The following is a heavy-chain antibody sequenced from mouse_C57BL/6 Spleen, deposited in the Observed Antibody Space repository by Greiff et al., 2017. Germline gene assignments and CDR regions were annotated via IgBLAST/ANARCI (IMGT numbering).Heavy chain of an antibody. CDR3: ARELNWADLDD. CDR2: INYDGSST. CDR1: GFTFSDYY. D-gene: IGHD1-3*01. Sequence: EVKVVESEGGLVQPGSSMKLSCTASGFTFSDYYMAWVRQVPEKGLEWVANINYDGSSTYYLDSLKSRFIISRDNAKNILYLQMSSLKSEDTATYYCARELNWADLDDWGQGTTLTVSS. V-gene: IGHV5-16*01. J-gene: IGHJ2*01.